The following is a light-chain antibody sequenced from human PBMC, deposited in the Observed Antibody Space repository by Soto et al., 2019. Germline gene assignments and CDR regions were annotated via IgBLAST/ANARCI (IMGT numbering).Light chain of an antibody. Sequence: QLVLTQSPSASASLGASVKLTCTLSSGHSSYAIAWHQQQPEKGPRYLMKLNSDGSHSKGDGIPDRFSGSSSGAERYLTISSLQSEDEADYYCQTWGTGHWVFGGGTQLTV. CDR2: LNSDGSH. J-gene: IGLJ3*02. CDR3: QTWGTGHWV. CDR1: SGHSSYA. V-gene: IGLV4-69*01.